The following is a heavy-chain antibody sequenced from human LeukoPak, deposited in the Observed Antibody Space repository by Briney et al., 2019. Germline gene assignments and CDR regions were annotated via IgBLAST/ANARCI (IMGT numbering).Heavy chain of an antibody. V-gene: IGHV3-15*01. Sequence: PGGSLRLSCVGSGFTSSDAWISWVRQAPGKGLEWVGRIKSKIDGGTIDYAAPVKGRFTISRDDSRNTLYLQMNSLKTEDTAVYYCTTRRQDGCWGQGTLVTVS. J-gene: IGHJ4*02. D-gene: IGHD6-25*01. CDR3: TTRRQDGC. CDR2: IKSKIDGGTI. CDR1: GFTSSDAW.